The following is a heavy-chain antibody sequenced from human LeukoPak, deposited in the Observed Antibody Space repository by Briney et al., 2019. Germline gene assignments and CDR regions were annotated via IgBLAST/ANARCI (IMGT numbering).Heavy chain of an antibody. J-gene: IGHJ4*02. Sequence: GGSLILSCAASGFTFSSYWMSWVRQAPGKGLEWVANIKQDGSENYYVDSVKGRFTISRDNAKNSLYLQMNSLRVEDTAVYYCARTDSSGYDGYWGQGTLVTVSS. V-gene: IGHV3-7*05. CDR2: IKQDGSEN. CDR1: GFTFSSYW. CDR3: ARTDSSGYDGY. D-gene: IGHD3-22*01.